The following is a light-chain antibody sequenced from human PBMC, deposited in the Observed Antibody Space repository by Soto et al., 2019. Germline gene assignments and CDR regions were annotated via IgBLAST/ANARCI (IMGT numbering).Light chain of an antibody. Sequence: DIQMTQSPSSLSASVGDRVTITCRASQSISSYLNWYQQKPRKAPKLLIYGAYSLQSGVPSRFSGSGSGTDFTLTISSLQPEDFATYYCQQSYSNFRTFGQGTKVDIK. CDR1: QSISSY. CDR2: GAY. V-gene: IGKV1-39*01. CDR3: QQSYSNFRT. J-gene: IGKJ1*01.